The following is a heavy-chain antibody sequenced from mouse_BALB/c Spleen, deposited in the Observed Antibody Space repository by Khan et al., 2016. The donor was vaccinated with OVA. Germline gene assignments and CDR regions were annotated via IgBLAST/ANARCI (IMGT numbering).Heavy chain of an antibody. CDR3: ARHAELGPYFDY. CDR2: FFPGSGSL. CDR1: GYTFTEYT. Sequence: QVQLQQSGAELVKPGASVKLSCKASGYTFTEYTIHWVKQRSGQGLEWIGWFFPGSGSLKYNEKFKDKATLTADKSSSTVYMDLGRLTSEDSAVYFCARHAELGPYFDYWGQGATLTVSS. D-gene: IGHD4-1*01. V-gene: IGHV1-62-2*01. J-gene: IGHJ2*01.